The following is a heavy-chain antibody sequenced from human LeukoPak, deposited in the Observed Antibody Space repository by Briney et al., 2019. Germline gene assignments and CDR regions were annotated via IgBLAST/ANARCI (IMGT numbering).Heavy chain of an antibody. J-gene: IGHJ4*02. V-gene: IGHV5-51*01. CDR3: ARHIPAYSSGWYYFDY. CDR2: IYPGDSDT. Sequence: GESLKISCKGSGYSFTSYWIGWVRQMPGKGLEWMGIIYPGDSDTRYSPSFQGQVTISADKSISPAYLQWSSLTASDTAMYYCARHIPAYSSGWYYFDYWGQGTLVTVSS. D-gene: IGHD6-19*01. CDR1: GYSFTSYW.